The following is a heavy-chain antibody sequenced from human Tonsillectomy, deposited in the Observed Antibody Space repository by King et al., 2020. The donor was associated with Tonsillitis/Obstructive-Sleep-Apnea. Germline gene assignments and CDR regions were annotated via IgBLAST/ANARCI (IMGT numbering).Heavy chain of an antibody. V-gene: IGHV4-59*12. J-gene: IGHJ6*02. D-gene: IGHD2-2*01. Sequence: QLQESGPGLVKPSETLSLTCTVSGGSITSYYWNWIRQPPGKGLEWIGYIYYSGSTKYNPPLKSRVTISVDTSKNQFSLNVSSVTAADTAVYYCAREVDYGMDVWGQGTTVTVSS. CDR1: GGSITSYY. CDR3: AREVDYGMDV. CDR2: IYYSGST.